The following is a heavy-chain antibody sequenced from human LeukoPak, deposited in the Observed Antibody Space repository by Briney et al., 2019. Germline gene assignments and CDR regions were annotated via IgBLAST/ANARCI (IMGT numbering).Heavy chain of an antibody. CDR2: ISSSSSYT. D-gene: IGHD1-26*01. Sequence: GGSLRLSCAASGFTFSDYYMSWIRHAPGKALEGVSYISSSSSYTNYADSVKGRFTIPRDNAKNSLYLQMNSLRADDTAVYYCARSGSHDYWGQGTLVTVSS. CDR1: GFTFSDYY. J-gene: IGHJ4*02. V-gene: IGHV3-11*03. CDR3: ARSGSHDY.